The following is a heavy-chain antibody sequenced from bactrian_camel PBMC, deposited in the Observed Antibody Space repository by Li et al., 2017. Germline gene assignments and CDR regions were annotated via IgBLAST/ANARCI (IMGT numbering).Heavy chain of an antibody. CDR2: IRSDGST. D-gene: IGHD5*01. CDR3: AASQRRCGVGRVRDYEY. Sequence: VQLVESGGDSVQIGGSLRLSCKVSAEHYRTCSMGWYRQAPGKERRLVSAIRSDGSTWYRDSVQGRFTMSQAKDKETFYLQMNNLKPEDTAMYYCAASQRRCGVGRVRDYEYWGRGTQVTVS. CDR1: AEHYRTCS. V-gene: IGHV3S55*01. J-gene: IGHJ4*01.